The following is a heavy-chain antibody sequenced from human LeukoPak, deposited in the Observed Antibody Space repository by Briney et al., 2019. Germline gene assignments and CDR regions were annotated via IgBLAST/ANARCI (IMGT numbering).Heavy chain of an antibody. CDR2: IYPGDSNT. D-gene: IGHD5-18*01. J-gene: IGHJ4*02. CDR1: GYSFTSYW. V-gene: IGHV5-51*01. Sequence: GESLKISCKGSGYSFTSYWIGWVRQMPGKGLEWMGIIYPGDSNTKYSPSFQGQVTISADKSITTAYLQWSSLKASDTAMYYCARPDTAMVYGYWGQGTLVTVSS. CDR3: ARPDTAMVYGY.